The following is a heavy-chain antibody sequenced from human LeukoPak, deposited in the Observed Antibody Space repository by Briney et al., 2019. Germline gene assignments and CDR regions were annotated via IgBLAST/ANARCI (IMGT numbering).Heavy chain of an antibody. CDR2: INPNSGGT. CDR3: ARDRGFAVVVAATFTFDY. D-gene: IGHD2-15*01. V-gene: IGHV1-2*02. J-gene: IGHJ4*02. Sequence: ASVKVSCKASGYTFTGYYMHWVRQAPGQGLEWMGWINPNSGGTNYAQKFQGRVTMTRDTSISTAYMELSRLRSDDTAVYYCARDRGFAVVVAATFTFDYWGQGTLVTVSS. CDR1: GYTFTGYY.